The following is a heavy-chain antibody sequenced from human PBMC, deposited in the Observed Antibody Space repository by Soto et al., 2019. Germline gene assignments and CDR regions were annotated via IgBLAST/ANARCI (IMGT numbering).Heavy chain of an antibody. J-gene: IGHJ4*02. D-gene: IGHD2-15*01. CDR2: INHSGST. Sequence: SETLSLTCAVYGGSFSGYYWSWIRQPPGKGLEWIGEINHSGSTNCNPSLKSRVTISVDTSKNQFSLKLSSVTAADTAVYYCAREGYCSGGSCYSRTLDYWGQGTLVTVSS. CDR1: GGSFSGYY. CDR3: AREGYCSGGSCYSRTLDY. V-gene: IGHV4-34*01.